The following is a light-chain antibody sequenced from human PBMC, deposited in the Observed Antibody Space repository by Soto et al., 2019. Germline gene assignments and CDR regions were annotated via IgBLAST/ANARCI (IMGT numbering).Light chain of an antibody. Sequence: EIVMTQSPATLSVSPGERATLSCRASQSVNNYLAWYQQKPGQAPRLLIYDASNRATGIPARFSGSGSGTDVTLTISSLEPEEWAMDYGQQRKYWQVTVGQGTRLEVK. V-gene: IGKV3-11*01. CDR1: QSVNNY. CDR3: QQRKYWQVT. CDR2: DAS. J-gene: IGKJ5*01.